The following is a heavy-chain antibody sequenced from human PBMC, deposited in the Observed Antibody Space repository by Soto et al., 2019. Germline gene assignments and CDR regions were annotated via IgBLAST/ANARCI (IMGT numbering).Heavy chain of an antibody. Sequence: QVQLVESGGGVAQPGRSLRLSCAASGFTFSSYGMHWVRQAPGKGLEWVAVIWYDGSNKYYADSVKGRFTISRDNSNNTLYVRVDSLRAEDTAVYYCARELPVTTYYYYGMDVWGQGTTVTVSS. V-gene: IGHV3-33*01. J-gene: IGHJ6*02. D-gene: IGHD4-17*01. CDR2: IWYDGSNK. CDR3: ARELPVTTYYYYGMDV. CDR1: GFTFSSYG.